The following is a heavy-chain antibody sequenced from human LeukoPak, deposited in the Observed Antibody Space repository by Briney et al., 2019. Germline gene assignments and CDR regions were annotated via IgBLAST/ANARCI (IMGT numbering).Heavy chain of an antibody. V-gene: IGHV1-8*01. CDR2: MNPNSGNT. D-gene: IGHD2-15*01. J-gene: IGHJ5*02. CDR1: GYTFTSYD. Sequence: ASVKVSCKASGYTFTSYDINWVRQATGQGLEWMGWMNPNSGNTGYAQKFQGRVTMTRNTSISTAYMELSSLRSEDTAVYYCARAPLYCSGGSCSDIDPWGQGTLVTVSS. CDR3: ARAPLYCSGGSCSDIDP.